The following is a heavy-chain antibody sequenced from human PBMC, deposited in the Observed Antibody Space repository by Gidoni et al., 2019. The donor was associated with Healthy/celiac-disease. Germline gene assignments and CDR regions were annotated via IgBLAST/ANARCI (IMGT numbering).Heavy chain of an antibody. D-gene: IGHD1-7*01. CDR3: ARSGNYDVYFDY. V-gene: IGHV1-69*01. CDR1: GGTFSSYA. J-gene: IGHJ4*02. CDR2: IIPIFGKA. Sequence: QVQLVQSGAEVKKPGSSVKVSCKASGGTFSSYAISWVRQAPGQGLEWMGGIIPIFGKANYAKKFQGRVTMTADESTSTAYMELSSLRSEDTAVYYCARSGNYDVYFDYWGQGTLVTVSS.